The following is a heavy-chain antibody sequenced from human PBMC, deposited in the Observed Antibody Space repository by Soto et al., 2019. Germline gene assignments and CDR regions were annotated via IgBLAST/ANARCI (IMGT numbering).Heavy chain of an antibody. D-gene: IGHD3-22*01. Sequence: RGCINQPPGKGLEWVGSIYYLGNTSYNPSLGSRVTISVDTSKTQFSLKLRSVTAADTAAFYCAGLYPYESSGYHLNYWGQGALVTVSS. CDR2: IYYLGNT. J-gene: IGHJ4*02. V-gene: IGHV4-39*01. CDR3: AGLYPYESSGYHLNY.